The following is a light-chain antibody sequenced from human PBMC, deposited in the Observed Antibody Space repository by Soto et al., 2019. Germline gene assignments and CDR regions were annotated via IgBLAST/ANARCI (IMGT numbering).Light chain of an antibody. CDR1: QSVSST. J-gene: IGKJ1*01. Sequence: EIVCRPCPLTISVSIGERANXSCRASQSVSSTLAWYQQKPAHAPSLLLNVPSTIATGIPHRFSCGGSGTELTLTISRRQSDDFATYYLQQYNNFWTFGPGTKVDI. V-gene: IGKV3-15*01. CDR2: VPS. CDR3: QQYNNFWT.